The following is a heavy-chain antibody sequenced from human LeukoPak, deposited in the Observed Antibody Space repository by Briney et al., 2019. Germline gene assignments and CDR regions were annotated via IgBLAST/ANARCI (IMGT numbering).Heavy chain of an antibody. J-gene: IGHJ3*02. CDR3: ARYRDAFDI. V-gene: IGHV4-39*07. CDR2: IYYSGST. CDR1: GGSISSSSYY. D-gene: IGHD3-16*02. Sequence: SETLSLTYTVSGGSISSSSYYWGWIRQPPGKGLEWIGSIYYSGSTYYNPSLKSRVTISVDTSKNQFSLKLSSVTAADTAVYYCARYRDAFDIWGQGTMVTVSS.